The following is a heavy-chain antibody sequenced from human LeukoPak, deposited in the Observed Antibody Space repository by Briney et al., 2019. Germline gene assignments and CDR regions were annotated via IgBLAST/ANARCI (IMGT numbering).Heavy chain of an antibody. V-gene: IGHV4-59*11. J-gene: IGHJ4*02. Sequence: PSETLSLTCTVSGGSISSHYWSWIRQPPGKGLEWIGYIYYSGSTKYNPPLKSRVTISVDTSKNQFSLKLNSVTAADTAVYYCARVSSSWPHYYFDYWGQGTRVTASS. CDR2: IYYSGST. CDR1: GGSISSHY. D-gene: IGHD6-13*01. CDR3: ARVSSSWPHYYFDY.